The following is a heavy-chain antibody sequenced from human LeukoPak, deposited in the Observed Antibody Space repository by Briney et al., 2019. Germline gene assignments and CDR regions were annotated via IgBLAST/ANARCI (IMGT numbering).Heavy chain of an antibody. CDR2: IYSGGST. D-gene: IGHD5-12*01. CDR3: ARARGGYSGYGLLNIYFDY. J-gene: IGHJ4*02. CDR1: GFTVSSNY. V-gene: IGHV3-66*01. Sequence: GGSLRLSCAASGFTVSSNYMSWVRQAPGKGLERVSVIYSGGSTYYADSVKGRFTISRDNSKNTLYLQMNSLRAEDTAVYYCARARGGYSGYGLLNIYFDYWGQGTLVTVSS.